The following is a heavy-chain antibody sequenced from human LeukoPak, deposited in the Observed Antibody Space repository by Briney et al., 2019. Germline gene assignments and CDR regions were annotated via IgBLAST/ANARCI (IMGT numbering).Heavy chain of an antibody. V-gene: IGHV1-69-2*01. D-gene: IGHD3-22*01. Sequence: ASVKVSCKVSGCTFTDYYMHWVQQAPGKGLEWMGLVDPEDGETIYAEKFQGRVTITADTSTDTAYMELSSLRSEDTAVYYCATDRRSSGYYGAFDIWGQGTMVTVSS. CDR2: VDPEDGET. CDR1: GCTFTDYY. J-gene: IGHJ3*02. CDR3: ATDRRSSGYYGAFDI.